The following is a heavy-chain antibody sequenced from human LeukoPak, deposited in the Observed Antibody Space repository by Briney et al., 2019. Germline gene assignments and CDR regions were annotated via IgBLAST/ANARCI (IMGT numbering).Heavy chain of an antibody. CDR3: AKRGVVIRVILVGFHKEAYYFDS. D-gene: IGHD3-22*01. Sequence: GGSLRLSCAASGFDFSGYTMTWVRQAPGGGLEWLSAITSSRGDIYYADSVKGRFTISRDNPKNTLYLQMNILRAEDTAVYFCAKRGVVIRVILVGFHKEAYYFDSWGQGALVTVSS. V-gene: IGHV3-21*04. CDR1: GFDFSGYT. CDR2: ITSSRGDI. J-gene: IGHJ4*02.